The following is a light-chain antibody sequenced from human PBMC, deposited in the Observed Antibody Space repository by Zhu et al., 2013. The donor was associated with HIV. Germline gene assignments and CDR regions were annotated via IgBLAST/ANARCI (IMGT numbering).Light chain of an antibody. CDR2: GAS. J-gene: IGKJ2*01. V-gene: IGKV3-20*01. CDR3: QQYGSSPMYT. CDR1: QSVRGDF. Sequence: DIVLTQSPGTLSLSPGERATLSCRASQSVRGDFLAWYQQKPGQAPRVVIYGASSRATGIPDRFSGSGSGTDFTLSITRLEPEDFAVYYCQQYGSSPMYTFGQGTKLEI.